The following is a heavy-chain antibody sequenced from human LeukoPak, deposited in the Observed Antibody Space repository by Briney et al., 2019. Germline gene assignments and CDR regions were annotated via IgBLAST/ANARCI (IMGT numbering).Heavy chain of an antibody. Sequence: ASVKVSCKASGYSFTSHYIHWVRQAPGQGLEWMGIINLSRGSTSYAQKFQGGVTVTRDTSTSTVYMDLSSLGSEDTAVYYCARGYSSGFGNWGQGTLVTVSS. D-gene: IGHD6-19*01. CDR2: INLSRGST. CDR1: GYSFTSHY. J-gene: IGHJ4*02. V-gene: IGHV1-46*01. CDR3: ARGYSSGFGN.